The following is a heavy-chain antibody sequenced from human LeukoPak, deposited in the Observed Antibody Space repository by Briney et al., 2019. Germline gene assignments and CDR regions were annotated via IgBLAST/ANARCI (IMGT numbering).Heavy chain of an antibody. V-gene: IGHV4-4*07. CDR2: IYTSGST. J-gene: IGHJ6*03. Sequence: SETLSLTCTVSGGSISSYYWSWIRQPAGKGLEWIGRIYTSGSTNYNPSLKSRVTMSVDTSKNQFSLKLSSVTAADTAVYYCARVNQLPFAHYYYMDVWGKGTTVTVSS. CDR1: GGSISSYY. D-gene: IGHD2-2*01. CDR3: ARVNQLPFAHYYYMDV.